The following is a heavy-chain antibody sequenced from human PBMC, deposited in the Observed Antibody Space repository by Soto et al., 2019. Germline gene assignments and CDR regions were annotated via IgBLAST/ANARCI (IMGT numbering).Heavy chain of an antibody. V-gene: IGHV3-33*01. J-gene: IGHJ6*02. Sequence: QVQLVESGGGVVQPGTSLRLSCEASRLTFSTYDMHWVRQAPGKGLEWVALIWSDASREFYADSVKGRFSISRDNSKNTLFLQMNGLRAEDTAVYYCAGEPKGGADDMDVWGQGTTVTVSS. CDR1: RLTFSTYD. D-gene: IGHD3-16*01. CDR3: AGEPKGGADDMDV. CDR2: IWSDASRE.